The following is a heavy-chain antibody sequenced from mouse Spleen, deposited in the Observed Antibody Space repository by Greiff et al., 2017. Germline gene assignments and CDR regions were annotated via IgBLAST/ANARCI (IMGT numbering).Heavy chain of an antibody. Sequence: QVQLKETGPGLVAPSQSLSITCTVSGFSLTSYGVHWVRQPPGKGLEWLVVIWSDGSTNYNSALKSRLSISKDNSKSQVFLKMNSLQTDDTAMYYCARHERTGPWFAYWGQGTLVTVSA. CDR2: IWSDGST. CDR3: ARHERTGPWFAY. CDR1: GFSLTSYG. V-gene: IGHV2-6-1*01. J-gene: IGHJ3*01. D-gene: IGHD4-1*01.